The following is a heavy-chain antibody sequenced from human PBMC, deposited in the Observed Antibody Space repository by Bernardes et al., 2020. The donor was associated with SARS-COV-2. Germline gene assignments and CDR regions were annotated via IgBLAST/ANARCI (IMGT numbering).Heavy chain of an antibody. CDR1: GFTFSSYA. D-gene: IGHD6-19*01. Sequence: GGSLRLSCSASGFTFSSYAMIWLRPAPGQGLEWFSALSGSGGSTYYADSVKGRFTISRDNSKNTLYLQMNSLRAEDTAVYYCAKYGRDGWDDWGQGTLVTVSS. V-gene: IGHV3-23*01. J-gene: IGHJ4*02. CDR3: AKYGRDGWDD. CDR2: LSGSGGST.